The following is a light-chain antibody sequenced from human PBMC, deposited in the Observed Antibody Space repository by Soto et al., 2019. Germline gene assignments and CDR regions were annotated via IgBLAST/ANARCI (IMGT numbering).Light chain of an antibody. CDR3: QQTYITPPWT. J-gene: IGKJ1*01. CDR2: AAS. V-gene: IGKV1-39*01. Sequence: DIQMTQSPNSLSASVGDRINIACRASQTIKNYLNWYQQKPGKAPRLLIFAASNLETGVPSRFSGSGSGTDFSLSVNDLQPEDFATYNCQQTYITPPWTFGQGTKVDIK. CDR1: QTIKNY.